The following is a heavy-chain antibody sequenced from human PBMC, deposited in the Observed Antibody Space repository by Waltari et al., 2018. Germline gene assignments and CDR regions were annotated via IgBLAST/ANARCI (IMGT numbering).Heavy chain of an antibody. CDR3: ARDSDLTVVDPWYFDY. CDR2: ISSSSTI. J-gene: IGHJ4*02. D-gene: IGHD3-22*01. CDR1: GFTFSSYS. V-gene: IGHV3-48*01. Sequence: EVQLVESGGGLVQPGGSLRLSCAASGFTFSSYSMNWVRQAPGKGLGWVSYISSSSTIYYADSVKGRFTLSRDNAKNSLYLQMNSLRAEDTAVYYCARDSDLTVVDPWYFDYWGQGTLVTVSS.